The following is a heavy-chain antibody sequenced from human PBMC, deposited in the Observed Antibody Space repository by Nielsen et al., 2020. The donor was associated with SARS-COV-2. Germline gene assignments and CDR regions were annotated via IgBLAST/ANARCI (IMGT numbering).Heavy chain of an antibody. J-gene: IGHJ4*02. Sequence: GESLKISCAASGFTFSSYGMHWVRQAPGKGLEWVAVIWYDGSNKYYADSVKGRFTISRDNSKNTLYLQMNSLRAEDTAVYYCARGPYSSSSYYFDYWGQGTLVNRLL. CDR3: ARGPYSSSSYYFDY. CDR2: IWYDGSNK. D-gene: IGHD6-6*01. V-gene: IGHV3-33*01. CDR1: GFTFSSYG.